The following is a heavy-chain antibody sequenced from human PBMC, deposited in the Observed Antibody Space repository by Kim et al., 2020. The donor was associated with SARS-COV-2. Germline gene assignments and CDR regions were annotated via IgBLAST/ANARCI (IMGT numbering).Heavy chain of an antibody. D-gene: IGHD3-22*01. J-gene: IGHJ5*02. CDR1: GFTFSSYW. V-gene: IGHV3-74*01. CDR3: ARAGHSSGRHCHNWFDA. CDR2: IDDAGSDT. Sequence: GGSLRLSCAASGFTFSSYWMHWVRQAPEKGLEWVSRIDDAGSDTWHADFAKGRFTISRDNAKNRLYLQMNSLRAEDTAVYYCARAGHSSGRHCHNWFDAWGQGTLVTVSS.